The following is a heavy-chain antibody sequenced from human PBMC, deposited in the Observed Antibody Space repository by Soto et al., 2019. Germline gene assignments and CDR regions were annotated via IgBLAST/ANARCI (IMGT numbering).Heavy chain of an antibody. V-gene: IGHV4-34*01. CDR1: GGSFSGYY. CDR3: ARGRPPDGRYFDWLLSGFYYGMDV. J-gene: IGHJ6*02. D-gene: IGHD3-9*01. CDR2: INHSGST. Sequence: SETLSLTCAVYGGSFSGYYWSWIRQPPGKGLEWIGEINHSGSTNYNPSLKSRVTISVDMSKNQFSLKLSSVTAADTAVYYCARGRPPDGRYFDWLLSGFYYGMDVWGQGTTVTVSS.